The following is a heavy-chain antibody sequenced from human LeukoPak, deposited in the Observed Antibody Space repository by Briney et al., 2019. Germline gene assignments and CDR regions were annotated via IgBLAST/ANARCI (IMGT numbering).Heavy chain of an antibody. CDR2: ISGGGATT. J-gene: IGHJ4*02. Sequence: GGSLRLSCAASGFTFSSYAMSWVRQAPGKGLEWVSDISGGGATTFYADSVKGRFTISRDNSKNTLYLQLSSLRAEDTAVYYCAKPSSGWYLFDYWGQGTLVTVSS. CDR1: GFTFSSYA. D-gene: IGHD6-19*01. CDR3: AKPSSGWYLFDY. V-gene: IGHV3-23*01.